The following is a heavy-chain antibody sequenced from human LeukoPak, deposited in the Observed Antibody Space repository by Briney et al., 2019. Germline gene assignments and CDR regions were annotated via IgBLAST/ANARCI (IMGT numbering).Heavy chain of an antibody. CDR3: ARDYGGSSPFDY. J-gene: IGHJ4*02. CDR2: ISWDGGST. Sequence: GGSLRLSCAASGFTFDDYAMHWVRQAPGKGLEWVSLISWDGGSTYYADSVKGRFTISRDNSKNSLYLQMNSLRAEDTAVYYCARDYGGSSPFDYWGQGTLVTVSS. D-gene: IGHD4-23*01. CDR1: GFTFDDYA. V-gene: IGHV3-43D*03.